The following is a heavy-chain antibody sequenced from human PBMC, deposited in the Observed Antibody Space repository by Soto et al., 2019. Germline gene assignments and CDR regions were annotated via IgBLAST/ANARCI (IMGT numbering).Heavy chain of an antibody. J-gene: IGHJ3*02. V-gene: IGHV4-39*01. CDR3: ASYYDILPGYPDAFHI. Sequence: LSLTCTVSGGSISSSSYYWGWIRQPPGKGLEWIGSIYYSGSTYYNPSLKSRVTISVDTSKNQFSLKLSSVTAADTAVYYCASYYDILPGYPDAFHIWGPGTMVTVSS. CDR1: GGSISSSSYY. CDR2: IYYSGST. D-gene: IGHD3-9*01.